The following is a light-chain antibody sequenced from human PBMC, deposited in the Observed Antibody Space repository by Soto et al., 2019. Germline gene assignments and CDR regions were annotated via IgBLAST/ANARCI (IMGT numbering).Light chain of an antibody. J-gene: IGKJ2*01. Sequence: EIVMTQSPATLSVSPGERATLSCRASQSISSNLAWNRQKPGQAPRLLIYGASTRATGIPARFSGSGSGTEFTLTISSLLSEDFAVYYCQQYNNWPPRYTFGQGTKLEI. CDR2: GAS. CDR1: QSISSN. V-gene: IGKV3-15*01. CDR3: QQYNNWPPRYT.